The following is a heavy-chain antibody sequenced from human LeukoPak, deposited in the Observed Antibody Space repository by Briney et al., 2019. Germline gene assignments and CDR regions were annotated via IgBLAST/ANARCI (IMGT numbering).Heavy chain of an antibody. CDR2: ISWNGGDI. CDR1: GFTFDDYA. D-gene: IGHD3-22*01. J-gene: IGHJ4*02. CDR3: VKDEGDRYYYDSSAYPDY. Sequence: GGSLRLSCAASGFTFDDYAMHWVRQAPGKGLEWVAGISWNGGDIGYADSVKGRFTISRDNAKNSLYLQMNSLRAEDTALYYCVKDEGDRYYYDSSAYPDYWGQGTLVTVSS. V-gene: IGHV3-9*01.